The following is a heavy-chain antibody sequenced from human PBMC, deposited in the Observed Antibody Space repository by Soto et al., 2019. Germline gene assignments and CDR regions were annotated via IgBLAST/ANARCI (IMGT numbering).Heavy chain of an antibody. CDR2: VSSYNGNT. V-gene: IGHV1-18*01. D-gene: IGHD3-10*02. Sequence: QVQLVQSGAEVKKPGASVKVSCKASGYTFTSYGISWVRQAPGQGLDWMGWVSSYNGNTNYAQKLQGRVTMTTDTATITAYMELMSLITDDTAVYYWEGDKGDCSGRYYGYLGQGTLVTVSS. CDR3: EGDKGDCSGRYYGY. J-gene: IGHJ4*02. CDR1: GYTFTSYG.